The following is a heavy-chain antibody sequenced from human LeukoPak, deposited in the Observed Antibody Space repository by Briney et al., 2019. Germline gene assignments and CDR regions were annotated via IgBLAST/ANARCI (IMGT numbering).Heavy chain of an antibody. J-gene: IGHJ4*02. CDR3: ARGSPFFPFDY. Sequence: SETLSLTCTVSGGSISSRSFYWGWIRQPPGKGLEWIGTIFYSGSTYYNPSLKSRVTISVDTSKNQFSLKLSSVTAADTAVYYCARGSPFFPFDYWGQGTLVTVSS. CDR2: IFYSGST. D-gene: IGHD3-10*01. V-gene: IGHV4-39*07. CDR1: GGSISSRSFY.